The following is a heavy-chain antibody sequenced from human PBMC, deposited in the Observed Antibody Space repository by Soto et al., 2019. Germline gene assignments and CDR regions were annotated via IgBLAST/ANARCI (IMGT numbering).Heavy chain of an antibody. V-gene: IGHV1-8*01. J-gene: IGHJ6*03. CDR2: MNPNSGNT. CDR1: GYTFTSYD. CDR3: ARGSRHDYGDPELYYYYYYYMDV. D-gene: IGHD4-17*01. Sequence: ASVKVSCKASGYTFTSYDINWVRQATGQGLEWMGWMNPNSGNTGYAQKFQGRVTMTRNTSISTAYMELSSLRSEETAVDYCARGSRHDYGDPELYYYYYYYMDVWGKGTTVTVSS.